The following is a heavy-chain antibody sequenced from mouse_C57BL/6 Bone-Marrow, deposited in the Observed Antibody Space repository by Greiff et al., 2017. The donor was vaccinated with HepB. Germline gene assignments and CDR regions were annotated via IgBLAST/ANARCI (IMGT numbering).Heavy chain of an antibody. V-gene: IGHV1-82*01. CDR2: IYPGDGDT. CDR3: ARWPFYYQDY. Sequence: QVQLQQSGPELVKPGASVKISCKASGYAFSSSWMNWVKQRPGKGLEWIGRIYPGDGDTNYNGKFKGKATLTADKSSSTAYMQLSSLTSEDSAVYFCARWPFYYQDYWGQGTTLTVSS. CDR1: GYAFSSSW. D-gene: IGHD1-1*01. J-gene: IGHJ2*01.